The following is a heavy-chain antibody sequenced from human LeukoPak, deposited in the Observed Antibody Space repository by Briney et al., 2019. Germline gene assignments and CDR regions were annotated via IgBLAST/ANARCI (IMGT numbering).Heavy chain of an antibody. CDR2: ISSNGGST. D-gene: IGHD5-18*01. V-gene: IGHV3-64D*06. J-gene: IGHJ4*02. Sequence: GGSLRLSCSASGFTFSCYAMHWVRQAPGKGLEYVSAISSNGGSTYYADSVKGRFTISRDNSKNTLYLQMSSLRAEDTAVYYCVKEGAAMVMGFDYWGQGTLVTVSS. CDR3: VKEGAAMVMGFDY. CDR1: GFTFSCYA.